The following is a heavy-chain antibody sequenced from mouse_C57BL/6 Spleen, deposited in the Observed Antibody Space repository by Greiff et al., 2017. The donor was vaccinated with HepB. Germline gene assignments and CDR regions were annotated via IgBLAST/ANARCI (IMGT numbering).Heavy chain of an antibody. CDR3: AEDSSGVYAMDY. CDR1: GYTFTSYW. Sequence: VQLQQPGAELVKPGASVKLSCKASGYTFTSYWMHWVKQRPGQGLEWIGMIHPNSGSTNYNEKFKSKATLTVDKSSSTAYMQLSSLTSEDSAVYYCAEDSSGVYAMDYWGQGTSVTVSS. J-gene: IGHJ4*01. V-gene: IGHV1-64*01. D-gene: IGHD3-2*02. CDR2: IHPNSGST.